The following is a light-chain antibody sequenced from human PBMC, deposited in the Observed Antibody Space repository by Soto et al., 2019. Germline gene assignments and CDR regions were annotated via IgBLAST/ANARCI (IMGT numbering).Light chain of an antibody. J-gene: IGKJ3*01. V-gene: IGKV3-15*01. CDR3: QQYSNWPPFT. Sequence: ETVMTQSPATLSVSPGERATLSCRASQSVDTSLAWYQQKPGQAPRLLIYGASTRATGIPARFSGSGSGTEFTLTISSLQSEDFAIYYCQQYSNWPPFTFGPGTKVDIK. CDR1: QSVDTS. CDR2: GAS.